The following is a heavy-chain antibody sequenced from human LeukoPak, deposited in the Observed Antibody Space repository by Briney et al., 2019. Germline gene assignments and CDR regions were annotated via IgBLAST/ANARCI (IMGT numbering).Heavy chain of an antibody. CDR3: ARAGPYPDWYLAVAGPNWFDP. D-gene: IGHD6-19*01. CDR1: GYTFTNYY. CDR2: INPSGCST. Sequence: ASVKVSCKASGYTFTNYYMHWVRQAPGQGLEWMGIINPSGCSTSYAQKFQGRVTMTRDTSTSTVYMELSSLRSEDTAVYYCARAGPYPDWYLAVAGPNWFDPWGQGTLVTVSS. V-gene: IGHV1-46*01. J-gene: IGHJ5*02.